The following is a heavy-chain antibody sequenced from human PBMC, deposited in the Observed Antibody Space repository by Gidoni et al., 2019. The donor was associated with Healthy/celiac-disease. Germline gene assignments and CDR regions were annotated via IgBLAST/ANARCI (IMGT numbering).Heavy chain of an antibody. CDR2: IYHSGRT. Sequence: SSNWWSWVRQRPGKGLEWIGEIYHSGRTNYNPSLKSRVTISVDKSKNQFSLKLSSVTAADTAVYYCARAGPPSAAGNFDYWGQGTLVTVSS. CDR3: ARAGPPSAAGNFDY. CDR1: SSNW. D-gene: IGHD6-13*01. V-gene: IGHV4-4*02. J-gene: IGHJ4*02.